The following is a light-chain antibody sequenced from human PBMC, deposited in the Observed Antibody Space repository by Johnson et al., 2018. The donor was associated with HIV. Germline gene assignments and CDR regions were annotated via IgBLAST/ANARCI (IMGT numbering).Light chain of an antibody. CDR2: DNN. Sequence: QSVLTQPPSVSAAPGQKVTISCSGSSSNIGNNYVSWYQQLPGTAPKLLIYDNNKLPSGIPDRFSGSKSGTSATLGITGLQTGDEADYYCGTWDSSLGGVFGTGTKVTGL. J-gene: IGLJ1*01. CDR3: GTWDSSLGGV. CDR1: SSNIGNNY. V-gene: IGLV1-51*01.